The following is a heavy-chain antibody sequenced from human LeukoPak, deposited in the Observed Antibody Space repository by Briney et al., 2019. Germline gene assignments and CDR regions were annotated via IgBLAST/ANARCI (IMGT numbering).Heavy chain of an antibody. D-gene: IGHD5-24*01. J-gene: IGHJ3*02. CDR2: INHSGST. CDR1: GGSFSGYY. CDR3: AREMAHQGGAFDI. V-gene: IGHV4-34*01. Sequence: PSETLSLTCAVYGGSFSGYYWSWIRQPPGKGLEWIGEINHSGSTNYNPSLKSRVTISVDTSKNQFSLKLSSVTAADTAVYYCAREMAHQGGAFDIWGQGTMVTVSS.